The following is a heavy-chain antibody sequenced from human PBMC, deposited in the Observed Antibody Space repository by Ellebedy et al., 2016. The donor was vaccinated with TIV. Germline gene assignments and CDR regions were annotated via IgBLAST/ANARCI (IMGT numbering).Heavy chain of an antibody. D-gene: IGHD3-3*01. J-gene: IGHJ4*02. CDR1: EFTFSLYW. CDR3: AREPSGGHYDFRYYFDH. Sequence: GGSLRLSXAASEFTFSLYWMSWVRQPPGKGLEWVANINQDGSEKYYVDSVKGRFTISRDNAKNSLYLQMNSLRAEDTAVYYCAREPSGGHYDFRYYFDHWGQGTLVTVSS. V-gene: IGHV3-7*01. CDR2: INQDGSEK.